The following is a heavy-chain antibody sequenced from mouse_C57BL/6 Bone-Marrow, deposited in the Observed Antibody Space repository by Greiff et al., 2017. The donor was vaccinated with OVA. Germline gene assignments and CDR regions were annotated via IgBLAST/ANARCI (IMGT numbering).Heavy chain of an antibody. Sequence: QVQLQQPGAELVKPGASVKLSCKASGYTFTSYWMHWVKQRPGRGLEWIGRIDPNSGGTKYNEKFKSKATLTVDKPSSTAYMQLSSLTSKDSAVYYGARGGLDYGSSYLFAYWGQGTLVTVSA. D-gene: IGHD1-1*01. CDR1: GYTFTSYW. CDR2: IDPNSGGT. CDR3: ARGGLDYGSSYLFAY. J-gene: IGHJ3*01. V-gene: IGHV1-72*01.